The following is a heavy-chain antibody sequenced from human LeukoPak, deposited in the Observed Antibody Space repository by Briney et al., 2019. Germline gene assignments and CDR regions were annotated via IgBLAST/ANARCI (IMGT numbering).Heavy chain of an antibody. Sequence: PGGSLRLSCAASGFTVSSNYMSWVRQAPGKGLEWVSVIYSGDTTYYADSVKGRFTISRDNSKNTLYLQMNSLRAEDTAVYYCARDTLDSSGWYGCGQGTLVTVSS. D-gene: IGHD6-19*01. V-gene: IGHV3-66*01. CDR2: IYSGDTT. CDR1: GFTVSSNY. J-gene: IGHJ4*02. CDR3: ARDTLDSSGWYG.